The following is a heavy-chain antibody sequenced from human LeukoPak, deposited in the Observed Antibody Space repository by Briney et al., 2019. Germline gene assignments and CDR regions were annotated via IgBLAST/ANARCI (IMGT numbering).Heavy chain of an antibody. CDR2: ISSGAFII. J-gene: IGHJ6*03. CDR1: GFTFSDYS. D-gene: IGHD2-21*02. V-gene: IGHV3-11*01. Sequence: PGGSLRLSCAASGFTFSDYSMSWIRQAPGKGLEWFSYISSGAFIIYYTDSVRARFTISRDNTKNSLYLQMNSLRAEDTAVYYCARGHYDYYYYLDVWGKGTTVTVSS. CDR3: ARGHYDYYYYLDV.